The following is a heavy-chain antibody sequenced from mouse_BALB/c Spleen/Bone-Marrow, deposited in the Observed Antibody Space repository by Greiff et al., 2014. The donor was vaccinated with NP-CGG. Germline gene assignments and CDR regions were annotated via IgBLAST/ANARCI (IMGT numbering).Heavy chain of an antibody. V-gene: IGHV1-4*01. J-gene: IGHJ3*01. CDR3: ALVNWDIGGRFLN. CDR1: GYTFTSYT. Sequence: VQLQQSGAELARPGASVKMSCKASGYTFTSYTMHWVKQRPGQGLEWIGYINPSSGYTNYNQKFKDKATLTADKSSSTAYMQRSALTSEASAVFCLALVNWDIGGRFLNWGQGTLSLSLQ. CDR2: INPSSGYT. D-gene: IGHD4-1*01.